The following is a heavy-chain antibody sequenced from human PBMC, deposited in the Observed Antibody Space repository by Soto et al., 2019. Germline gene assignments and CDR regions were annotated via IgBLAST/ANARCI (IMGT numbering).Heavy chain of an antibody. J-gene: IGHJ4*02. CDR2: IIPILGIA. D-gene: IGHD4-17*01. CDR3: ARGPYGDYVGYDY. CDR1: GGTFSSYT. Sequence: QVQLVQSGAEVKKPGSSVKVSCKASGGTFSSYTISWVRQAPGQGLEWMGRIIPILGIANYAQKFQGRVTTTADKSTSPAYMELRSLRSEDTAVYYCARGPYGDYVGYDYWGQGTLVTVSS. V-gene: IGHV1-69*02.